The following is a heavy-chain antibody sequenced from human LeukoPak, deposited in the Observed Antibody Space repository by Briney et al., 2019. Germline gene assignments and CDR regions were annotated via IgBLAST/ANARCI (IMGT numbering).Heavy chain of an antibody. CDR3: ARDSQLQLPNNWFDP. V-gene: IGHV1-2*02. Sequence: GASVKVSCKASGYTFTGYYMHWVRQAPGQGLEWMAWINPNSGGTNYAQKFQGRVTMTRDTSISTAYMELSRLRSDDTAVYYCARDSQLQLPNNWFDPWGQGTLVTVSS. J-gene: IGHJ5*02. CDR1: GYTFTGYY. CDR2: INPNSGGT. D-gene: IGHD1-1*01.